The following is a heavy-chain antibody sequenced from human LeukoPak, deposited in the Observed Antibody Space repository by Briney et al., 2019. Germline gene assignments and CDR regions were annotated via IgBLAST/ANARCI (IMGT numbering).Heavy chain of an antibody. CDR2: ISTSSSAK. J-gene: IGHJ4*02. Sequence: PGGSLRLSCEASGFTFSSYTMNWVRQAPGKGLEWVSYISTSSSAKYYADSVKGRFTISRDISRNTLYLQLESLRVEDTAVYYCAKGGTVTRIDYWGQGALVTVSS. V-gene: IGHV3-48*01. CDR1: GFTFSSYT. D-gene: IGHD4-17*01. CDR3: AKGGTVTRIDY.